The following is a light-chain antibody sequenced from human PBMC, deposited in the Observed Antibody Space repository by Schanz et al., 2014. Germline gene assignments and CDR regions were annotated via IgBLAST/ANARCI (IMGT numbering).Light chain of an antibody. CDR1: SSNIGSNY. Sequence: QSVLTQPPSASGTPGQRVTISCSGSSSNIGSNYVYWYQQIPGTAPKLLIYSNNQRPSGVPDRFSGSKSGTSASLAISGLRSEDEADYHCAAWDDSLSGPVFGGGTKLTVL. CDR3: AAWDDSLSGPV. V-gene: IGLV1-47*02. J-gene: IGLJ3*02. CDR2: SNN.